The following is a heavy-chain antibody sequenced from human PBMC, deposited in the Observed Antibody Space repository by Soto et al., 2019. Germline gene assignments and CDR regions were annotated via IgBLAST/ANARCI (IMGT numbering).Heavy chain of an antibody. V-gene: IGHV4-28*03. CDR2: IYYSGTT. J-gene: IGHJ4*02. CDR3: AREGNNDILTGYVYY. CDR1: GFSIGSNNW. D-gene: IGHD3-9*01. Sequence: SETLSLTCAVSGFSIGSNNWWGWIRQPPGKGLEWIGNIYYSGTTQFNPSLKSRVTMSVDTSKNQLSLNLTSVTAADTAVYYCAREGNNDILTGYVYYWGQGTLVTVSS.